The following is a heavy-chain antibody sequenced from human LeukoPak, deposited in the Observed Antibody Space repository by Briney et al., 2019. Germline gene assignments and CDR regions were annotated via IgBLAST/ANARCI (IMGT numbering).Heavy chain of an antibody. CDR1: GLSLSSFA. D-gene: IGHD1-1*01. J-gene: IGHJ3*02. V-gene: IGHV3-30*04. CDR3: ATEKEGGYGAFDI. CDR2: ISSNGGDK. Sequence: GGSLRLSCAASGLSLSSFAMHWVRQAPGKGLEWVADISSNGGDKYYADSVRGRFTISRDISENTMYLQMNSQRAEDSAVYYCATEKEGGYGAFDIWGQGTVVTVSS.